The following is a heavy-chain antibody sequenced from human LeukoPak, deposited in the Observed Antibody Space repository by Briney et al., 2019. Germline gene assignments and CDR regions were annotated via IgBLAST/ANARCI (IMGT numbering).Heavy chain of an antibody. CDR2: ISGSGGST. D-gene: IGHD6-13*01. Sequence: GGSLRLSCAASGFTFSSYAMSWVRQAPGKGLEWVSAISGSGGSTYYADSVKGRFTISKDNSKNTLYLQMNSLRAEDTAVYYCAKDHFSSRYSDWFDPWGQGTLVTVSS. J-gene: IGHJ5*02. V-gene: IGHV3-23*01. CDR3: AKDHFSSRYSDWFDP. CDR1: GFTFSSYA.